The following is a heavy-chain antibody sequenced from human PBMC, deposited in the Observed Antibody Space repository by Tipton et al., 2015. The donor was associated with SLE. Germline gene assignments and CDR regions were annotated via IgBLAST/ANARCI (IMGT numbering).Heavy chain of an antibody. CDR3: ARPEGYCSSTTCYSAFDI. V-gene: IGHV4-39*07. J-gene: IGHJ3*02. D-gene: IGHD2-2*01. Sequence: TLSLTCTVSGGSISSSSYYWCWIRQPPGKGLEWIGSIYYSGSTHHNPSLKRRVTISVDTSKNQFSLHLSSVTAADTAVYYCARPEGYCSSTTCYSAFDIWGQGKMVTVSS. CDR1: GGSISSSSYY. CDR2: IYYSGST.